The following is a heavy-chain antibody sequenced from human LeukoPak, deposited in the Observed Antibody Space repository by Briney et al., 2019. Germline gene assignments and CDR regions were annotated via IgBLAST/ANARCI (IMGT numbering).Heavy chain of an antibody. CDR2: ISSSSSFI. D-gene: IGHD3-22*01. V-gene: IGHV3-21*04. Sequence: GGSVSLFCAASGFTFSSYSMNWVRQARGKGLEWVASISSSSSFIYYGDSVKDRFTISRENAKNCLYLQMNSLRDVDTALDYCTKDSGGNCYERSGYYGDAFDIWGQGTMVTVSS. CDR1: GFTFSSYS. J-gene: IGHJ3*02. CDR3: TKDSGGNCYERSGYYGDAFDI.